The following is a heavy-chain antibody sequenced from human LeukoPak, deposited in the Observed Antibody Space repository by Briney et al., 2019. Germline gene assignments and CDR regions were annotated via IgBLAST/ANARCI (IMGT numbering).Heavy chain of an antibody. J-gene: IGHJ5*02. D-gene: IGHD3-22*01. CDR3: ARDLHYYDTSGRFDP. V-gene: IGHV4-34*01. Sequence: SETLSLTCAVYGGSFSGYYWSWIRQPPGKGLEWIGEINHSGSTNYNPSLNSRVIMSVDTSKNQFPLKLTSVTAADTAVYYCARDLHYYDTSGRFDPWGQGALVTVSS. CDR2: INHSGST. CDR1: GGSFSGYY.